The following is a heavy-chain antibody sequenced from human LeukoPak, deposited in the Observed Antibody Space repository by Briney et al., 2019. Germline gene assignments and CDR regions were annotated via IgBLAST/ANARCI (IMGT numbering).Heavy chain of an antibody. CDR1: GFSFSDY. V-gene: IGHV4-39*01. CDR3: ARHYGP. CDR2: IYYSGST. Sequence: GSLRLSCTASGFSFSDYWGWIRQPPGKGLEWIGSIYYSGSTYYNPSLKSRVTISVDTSKNQFSLKLNSVTATDTAVYYCARHYGPWGQGTLVTVSS. J-gene: IGHJ4*02. D-gene: IGHD3-10*01.